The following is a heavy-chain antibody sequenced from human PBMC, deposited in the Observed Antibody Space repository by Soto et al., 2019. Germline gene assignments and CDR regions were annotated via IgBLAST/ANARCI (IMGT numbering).Heavy chain of an antibody. CDR1: GGSISSGDYY. J-gene: IGHJ5*02. CDR2: IYYSGST. V-gene: IGHV4-30-4*01. Sequence: QVQLQESGPGLVKPSQTLSLTCTVSGGSISSGDYYWSWIRQPPGKGLECIGYIYYSGSTYYNPSLKSRVTIXXDXSXNQFSLRLTSVTAADTAVYYCARGGQLAALYNWFDPWGQGTLVTVSS. CDR3: ARGGQLAALYNWFDP. D-gene: IGHD6-6*01.